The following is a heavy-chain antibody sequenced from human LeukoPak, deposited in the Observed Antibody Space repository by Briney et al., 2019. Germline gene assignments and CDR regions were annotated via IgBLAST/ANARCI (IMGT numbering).Heavy chain of an antibody. V-gene: IGHV1-18*01. Sequence: ASVKVSCKASGYTFTSYGISWVRQAPEQGLEWMGWISGSNGNTNYAQKFQGRVSMTADTSTSTAYMELRSLRSDDTAVYYCARSGRGTYYYFDLWGQGTLVTVSS. D-gene: IGHD1-26*01. CDR3: ARSGRGTYYYFDL. CDR2: ISGSNGNT. CDR1: GYTFTSYG. J-gene: IGHJ4*02.